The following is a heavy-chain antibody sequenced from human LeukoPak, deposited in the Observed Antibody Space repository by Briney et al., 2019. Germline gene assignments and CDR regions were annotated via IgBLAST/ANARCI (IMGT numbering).Heavy chain of an antibody. CDR2: IKSKADGGTT. D-gene: IGHD5-12*01. V-gene: IGHV3-15*01. CDR3: TDPPTSL. J-gene: IGHJ4*02. CDR1: GFTFSTYG. Sequence: GGSLRLSCAASGFTFSTYGMHWVRQAPGKGLEWLGRIKSKADGGTTENAAPVKHRFAISRDDSKNTLYLQMNSLKTEDTAVYYCTDPPTSLWGQGILVTVSS.